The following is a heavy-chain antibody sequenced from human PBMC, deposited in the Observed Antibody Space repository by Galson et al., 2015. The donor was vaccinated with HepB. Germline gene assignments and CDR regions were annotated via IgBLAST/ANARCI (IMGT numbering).Heavy chain of an antibody. D-gene: IGHD4-11*01. Sequence: SVKVSCKASGYTFTSYGISWVRQAPGQGLEWMGWISAYNGNTNYAQKLQGRVTMTTDTSTSTAYMELRSLRSDDTAVYYCARGHATTVTTYSDYYYYYMDVWGKGTMVTVSS. CDR3: ARGHATTVTTYSDYYYYYMDV. CDR2: ISAYNGNT. V-gene: IGHV1-18*01. CDR1: GYTFTSYG. J-gene: IGHJ6*03.